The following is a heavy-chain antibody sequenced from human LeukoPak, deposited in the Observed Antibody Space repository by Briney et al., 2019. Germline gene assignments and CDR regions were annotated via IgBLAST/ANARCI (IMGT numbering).Heavy chain of an antibody. V-gene: IGHV3-23*01. D-gene: IGHD3-10*01. CDR2: IASGGGANR. J-gene: IGHJ4*02. Sequence: GGSLRLSCAASGFTFSSYEMNWVRQAPGKGLEWVSYIASGGGANRLYSESVEGRFTISRDNSKNTLYLQMNSLRAEDTAVYYCAKSLERAVRGVIITLQTKTWGYFDYWGQGTLVTVSS. CDR1: GFTFSSYE. CDR3: AKSLERAVRGVIITLQTKTWGYFDY.